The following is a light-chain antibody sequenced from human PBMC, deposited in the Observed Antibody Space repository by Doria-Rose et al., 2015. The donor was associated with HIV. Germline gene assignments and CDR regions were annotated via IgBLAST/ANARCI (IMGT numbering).Light chain of an antibody. Sequence: QSVVTQEPSVSAAPGQKVTISCSGSSANIGDNSVSWFQQFPGTAPKLLIYDNDDRPSGIPARFSGSKSGTSATLGITGLQTGDEAHYFCGTWDTSLSGVIFGGGTKLTVL. V-gene: IGLV1-51*01. CDR3: GTWDTSLSGVI. CDR2: DND. CDR1: SANIGDNS. J-gene: IGLJ2*01.